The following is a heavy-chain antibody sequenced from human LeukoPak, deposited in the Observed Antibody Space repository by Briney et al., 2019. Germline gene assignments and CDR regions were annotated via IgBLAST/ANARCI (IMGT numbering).Heavy chain of an antibody. D-gene: IGHD5-24*01. CDR2: INSDGSST. J-gene: IGHJ4*02. V-gene: IGHV3-74*01. CDR1: GFSLSTYG. CDR3: ARDRNGYNREFDF. Sequence: PGGSLRLSCAASGFSLSTYGMHWVRQAPGKGLVWVSRINSDGSSTSYADSVKGRFTISRDNAKNTLYLQMNSLRAEDTAVYYCARDRNGYNREFDFWGQGTLVTVSS.